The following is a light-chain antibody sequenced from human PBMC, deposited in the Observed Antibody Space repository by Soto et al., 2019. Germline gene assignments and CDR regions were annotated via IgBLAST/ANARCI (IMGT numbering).Light chain of an antibody. CDR1: QSVSTNY. CDR3: QQYGSSPPT. J-gene: IGKJ1*01. CDR2: CAS. V-gene: IGKV3-20*01. Sequence: EIVLTQSPGTLSLSPGERATLSCRASQSVSTNYLAWYQRKPGQAPRLLIYCASSRATDIPNRFSGSESGNDFTLNISRHKAEDFAVYYCQQYGSSPPTFGQRTKVEI.